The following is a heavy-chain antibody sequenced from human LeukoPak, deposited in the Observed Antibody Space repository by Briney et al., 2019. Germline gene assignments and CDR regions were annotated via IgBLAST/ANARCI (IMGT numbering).Heavy chain of an antibody. CDR1: GGSFSGYY. V-gene: IGHV4-34*01. CDR2: INHSGST. CDR3: ARGIVGATDFDY. Sequence: SETLSLTCAPYGGSFSGYYWSWIRQPPGKGLEWIGEINHSGSTNYNPSLKSRVTISVDTSKNQFSLKLSSVTAADTAVYYCARGIVGATDFDYWGQGTLVTVSS. J-gene: IGHJ4*02. D-gene: IGHD1-26*01.